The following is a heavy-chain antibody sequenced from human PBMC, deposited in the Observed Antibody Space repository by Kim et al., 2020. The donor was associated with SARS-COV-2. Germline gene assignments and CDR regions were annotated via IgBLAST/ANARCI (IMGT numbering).Heavy chain of an antibody. CDR2: LNTDGSTT. D-gene: IGHD5-18*01. CDR3: ARGGAEPAMAHED. CDR1: GFTFSRYW. V-gene: IGHV3-74*01. J-gene: IGHJ4*01. Sequence: GGSLRLSCAASGFTFSRYWMHWVRQAPGKGLVWVSRLNTDGSTTTYADSVKGRFTISRDNAKNTVYLQMNSLRAEDTAVYYCARGGAEPAMAHEDWGLGT.